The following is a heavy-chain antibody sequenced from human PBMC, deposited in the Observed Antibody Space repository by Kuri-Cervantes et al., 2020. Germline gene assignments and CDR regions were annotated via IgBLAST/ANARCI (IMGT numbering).Heavy chain of an antibody. D-gene: IGHD6-13*01. V-gene: IGHV3-30-3*01. CDR2: ISYDGSNK. J-gene: IGHJ6*02. CDR1: GFTFSSYA. Sequence: GESLKISCAASGFTFSSYAMHWVRQAPGKGLEWVAVISYDGSNKYYADPVKGRFTISRDNSKNTLYLQMNSLRAEDTAVYYCAREASQQLVGKGYYYGMDVWGQGTTVTVSS. CDR3: AREASQQLVGKGYYYGMDV.